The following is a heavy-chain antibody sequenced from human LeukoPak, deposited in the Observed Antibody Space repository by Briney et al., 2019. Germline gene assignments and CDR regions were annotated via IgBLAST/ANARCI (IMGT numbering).Heavy chain of an antibody. CDR3: ARRFDY. CDR1: GFTFGDYA. Sequence: GGSLRLSCTGSGFTFGDYAMTWVRQAPGKGLEWVGFIRSQIYGGTPEYAASVKGRFTISRDNAKNSLYLQMNSLRAEDTALYYCARRFDYWGQGTLVTVSS. CDR2: IRSQIYGGTP. V-gene: IGHV3-49*04. J-gene: IGHJ4*02.